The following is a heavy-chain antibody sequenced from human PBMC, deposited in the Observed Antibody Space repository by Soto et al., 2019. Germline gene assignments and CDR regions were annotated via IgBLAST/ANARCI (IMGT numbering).Heavy chain of an antibody. V-gene: IGHV3-23*01. Sequence: EVQLLESGGGLVQPGGSLRLSCAASGFAFSSYAMSWVRQAPGKGLEWVSSISGSTSGTYYADAVKGRFTISRDNSNNTLYLQINSLRAEDTAVYYCAKDRGFSDPFDYWGQGALVTVSS. D-gene: IGHD3-10*01. CDR1: GFAFSSYA. J-gene: IGHJ4*02. CDR3: AKDRGFSDPFDY. CDR2: ISGSTSGT.